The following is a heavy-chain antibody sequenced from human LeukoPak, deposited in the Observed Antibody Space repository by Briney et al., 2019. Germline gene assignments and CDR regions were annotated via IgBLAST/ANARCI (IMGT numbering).Heavy chain of an antibody. V-gene: IGHV3-23*01. CDR3: AKDLYGGCSGSYWGAFDI. CDR2: ISGSGGST. CDR1: GFTFSSYA. Sequence: AGGSLRLSCAASGFTFSSYAMSWVRQAPGKGLEWVSAISGSGGSTYYADSVKGRFTISRDNSKNTLNLQMNSLRAEDTAVYYCAKDLYGGCSGSYWGAFDIWGQGAMVTVSS. J-gene: IGHJ3*02. D-gene: IGHD1-26*01.